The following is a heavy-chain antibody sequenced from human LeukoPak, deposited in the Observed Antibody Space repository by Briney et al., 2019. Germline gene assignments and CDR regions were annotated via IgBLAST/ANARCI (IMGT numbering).Heavy chain of an antibody. J-gene: IGHJ4*02. CDR2: ISYDGRQK. Sequence: GWSLRLSCAASGFTFSEYAMHWVRQAPGKGLEWVAVISYDGRQKYYGDSVKGRFTISRDNPKNTLYLQMNSLRDDDTAVYYCARVFLERLTSGYFDNWGQGTLVTVSP. CDR3: ARVFLERLTSGYFDN. CDR1: GFTFSEYA. D-gene: IGHD3-3*01. V-gene: IGHV3-30-3*01.